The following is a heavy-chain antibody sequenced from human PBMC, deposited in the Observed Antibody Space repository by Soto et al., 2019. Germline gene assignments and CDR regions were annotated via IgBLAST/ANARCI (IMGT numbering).Heavy chain of an antibody. CDR1: GFTFSSYA. V-gene: IGHV3-23*01. CDR3: AKGYSGWQASYFDY. D-gene: IGHD6-19*01. CDR2: ISGSGGST. Sequence: EVQLLESGGGLVQPGGSLRLSCAASGFTFSSYAMSWVRQAPGKGLEWVSGISGSGGSTYYADSVKGRFTISRDNSKNTLYLQMNGLRAEDTAVYYCAKGYSGWQASYFDYWGQGTLVTVSS. J-gene: IGHJ4*02.